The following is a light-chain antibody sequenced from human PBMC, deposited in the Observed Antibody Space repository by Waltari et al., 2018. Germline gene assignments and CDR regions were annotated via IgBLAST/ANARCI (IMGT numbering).Light chain of an antibody. Sequence: EIVLTQSPATLSVSPGERATLSCRASQSVSSNLAWYQHKPGQPPRLLIYGASTRATGIPARFSGSGSGTEFTLTISSLQSEDFATYYCQQTFSTPPQMYTFGQGTKLDIK. CDR2: GAS. CDR3: QQTFSTPPQMYT. V-gene: IGKV3-15*01. CDR1: QSVSSN. J-gene: IGKJ2*01.